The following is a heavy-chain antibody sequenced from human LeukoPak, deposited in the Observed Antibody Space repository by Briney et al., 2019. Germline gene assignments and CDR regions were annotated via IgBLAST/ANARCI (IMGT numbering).Heavy chain of an antibody. CDR2: INPNSGGT. J-gene: IGHJ3*02. CDR1: GGTFSSYA. V-gene: IGHV1-2*02. Sequence: GASVKVSCKASGGTFSSYAISWVRQAPGQGLEWMGWINPNSGGTNYAQKFQSRVTMTRDTSISTAYMELSRLRYDDTAVYYCARGIVVVINAFDIWGQGTMVTVSS. CDR3: ARGIVVVINAFDI. D-gene: IGHD3-22*01.